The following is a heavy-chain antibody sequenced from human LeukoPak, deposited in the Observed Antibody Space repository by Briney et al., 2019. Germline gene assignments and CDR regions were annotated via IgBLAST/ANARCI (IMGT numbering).Heavy chain of an antibody. CDR2: INHSGST. CDR3: AGGSSSSDRWDYYYYMDV. CDR1: GGSFSGYY. V-gene: IGHV4-34*01. J-gene: IGHJ6*03. Sequence: PSETLSLTCAVYGGSFSGYYWSWIRQPPGKGLEWIGEINHSGSTNYNPSLKSRVTISVDTSKNQFSLKLSSVTAADTAVYYCAGGSSSSDRWDYYYYMDVWGKGTTVTVSS. D-gene: IGHD6-6*01.